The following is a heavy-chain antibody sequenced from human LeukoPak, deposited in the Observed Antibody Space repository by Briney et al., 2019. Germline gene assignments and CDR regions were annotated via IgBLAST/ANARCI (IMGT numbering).Heavy chain of an antibody. D-gene: IGHD3-10*01. CDR2: IKQDGSEK. V-gene: IGHV3-7*03. CDR1: GFTFSNYA. CDR3: AHAAIVYGSEGVDV. Sequence: GGSLRLSCAASGFTFSNYAMSWVRQAPGKGLEWVANIKQDGSEKYYVDSVKGRFTISRDNAKNSLYLQMNSLRAEDTAVYYCAHAAIVYGSEGVDVWGQGTTVIVSS. J-gene: IGHJ6*02.